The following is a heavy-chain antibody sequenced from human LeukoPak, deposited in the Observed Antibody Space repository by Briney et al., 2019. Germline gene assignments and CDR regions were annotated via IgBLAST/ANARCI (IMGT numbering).Heavy chain of an antibody. CDR3: ARHPYNSGRNWFDP. CDR1: GDSINSNNYY. J-gene: IGHJ5*02. V-gene: IGHV4-39*01. CDR2: FYYSGST. Sequence: SETLSLTCTVSGDSINSNNYYWGWIRQPPGKGLEWIGSFYYSGSTNYNPSLKSRVTISVDTSKNQFSVKLSSVTAADTAVYYCARHPYNSGRNWFDPWGQGTLVTVSS. D-gene: IGHD6-19*01.